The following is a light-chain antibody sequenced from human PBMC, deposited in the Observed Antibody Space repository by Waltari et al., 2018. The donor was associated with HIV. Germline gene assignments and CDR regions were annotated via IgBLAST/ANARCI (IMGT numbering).Light chain of an antibody. CDR1: SGHSSFA. J-gene: IGLJ2*01. V-gene: IGLV4-69*01. CDR2: VDSDGSH. Sequence: PVVTQSSSASASLGASVRLTCTLSSGHSSFAIAWHQQLPEKGPQFLLKVDSDGSHIRGDGIPDRFSGSIPGTERYLTISNLQSDDEADYYCQTWGAGAVVFGGGTRLTVL. CDR3: QTWGAGAVV.